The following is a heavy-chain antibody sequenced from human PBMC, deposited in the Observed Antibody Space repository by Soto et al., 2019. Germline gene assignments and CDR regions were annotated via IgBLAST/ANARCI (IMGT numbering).Heavy chain of an antibody. CDR3: ARARGARYFDY. J-gene: IGHJ4*02. Sequence: SETLSLTCAVSGGSISSSNWWSWVRQPPGKGLEWIGYIYYSGSTYYNPSLKSRVTISVDTSKNQFSLKLSSVTAADTAVYYCARARGARYFDYWGQGTLVTVSS. CDR2: IYYSGST. D-gene: IGHD2-15*01. CDR1: GGSISSSNW. V-gene: IGHV4-4*02.